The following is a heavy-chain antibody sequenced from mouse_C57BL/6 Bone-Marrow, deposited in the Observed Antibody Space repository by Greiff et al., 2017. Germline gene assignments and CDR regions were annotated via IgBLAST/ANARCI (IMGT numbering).Heavy chain of an antibody. D-gene: IGHD2-12*01. J-gene: IGHJ3*01. CDR3: ARSLRPPYPWFAY. CDR1: GYSFTDYN. V-gene: IGHV1-39*01. Sequence: EVKLMESGPELVKPGASVKISCKASGYSFTDYNMNWVKQSNGKSLEWIGVINPNYGTTSYNQKFKGKATLTVDQSSSTAYMQLNSLTSEDSAVYYCARSLRPPYPWFAYWGQGTLVTVSA. CDR2: INPNYGTT.